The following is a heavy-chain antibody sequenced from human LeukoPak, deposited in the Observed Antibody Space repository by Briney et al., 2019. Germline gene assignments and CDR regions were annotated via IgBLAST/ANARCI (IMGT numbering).Heavy chain of an antibody. D-gene: IGHD1-26*01. J-gene: IGHJ4*02. CDR1: GVTFSSLS. V-gene: IGHV3-48*04. Sequence: SGGSLRLSCETSGVTFSSLSLNWVRQPPGKGLEWLSYISASSRTKYYADSVKGRFIVSRDNAKNSLFLQMESLRAEDTALYYCAAQSSGSSTRAPDFWGQGTLVTVSS. CDR2: ISASSRTK. CDR3: AAQSSGSSTRAPDF.